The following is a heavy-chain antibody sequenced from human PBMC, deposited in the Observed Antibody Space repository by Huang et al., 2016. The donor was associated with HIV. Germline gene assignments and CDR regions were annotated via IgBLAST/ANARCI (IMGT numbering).Heavy chain of an antibody. CDR3: ARHREGPVAYYSGWGSHLNYMDV. CDR2: IYYKWST. Sequence: QLLLQESGPGLVKPSEALALTGAVSGGSIRSSDYHWGWIRQPPGKGLEWSGSIYYKWSTHYSPSLKSRVTRAVDTSKNLFFLNLTSMTAADTAVYYCARHREGPVAYYSGWGSHLNYMDVWGRGRTVVVSS. V-gene: IGHV4-39*01. D-gene: IGHD3-10*01. CDR1: GGSIRSSDYH. J-gene: IGHJ6*03.